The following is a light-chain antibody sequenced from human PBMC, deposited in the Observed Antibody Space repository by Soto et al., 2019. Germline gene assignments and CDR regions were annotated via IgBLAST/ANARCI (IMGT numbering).Light chain of an antibody. CDR1: QVISNY. CDR3: QKYDSALLT. Sequence: DIQMTQSPSSLSASVGDKVTITCRASQVISNYLAWYQQKPGKVPKVLIYAASTLQSGVPSRFSGSGSGTDFTLNISSLQPEDVATYYCQKYDSALLTFGPGTKVDI. J-gene: IGKJ3*01. CDR2: AAS. V-gene: IGKV1-27*01.